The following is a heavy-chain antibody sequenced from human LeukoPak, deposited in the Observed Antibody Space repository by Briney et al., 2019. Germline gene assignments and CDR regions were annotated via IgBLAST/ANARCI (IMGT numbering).Heavy chain of an antibody. CDR3: ARGPFPYSSSDY. J-gene: IGHJ4*02. CDR2: INHSGST. V-gene: IGHV4-34*01. Sequence: SETLSLTCAVYGGSFSGYYWSWIRQPPGKGLEWIGEINHSGSTNYNPSLKSRVTISVDTSKNQFSLKLSSVTAADTAMYYCARGPFPYSSSDYWGQGTLVTVSS. CDR1: GGSFSGYY. D-gene: IGHD6-13*01.